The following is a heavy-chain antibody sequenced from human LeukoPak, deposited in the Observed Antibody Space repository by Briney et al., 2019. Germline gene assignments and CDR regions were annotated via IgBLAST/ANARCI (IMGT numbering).Heavy chain of an antibody. Sequence: ESLKISCQGSGYNFPIYWIGWVRQMPGQGLEWMGIIYPDDSNTIYGPSFQGQVTISADKSINTAYLEWSSLKASDTARYYCARQGAAGKYYYYYMDVWGKGTTVTVSS. V-gene: IGHV5-51*01. CDR1: GYNFPIYW. CDR2: IYPDDSNT. J-gene: IGHJ6*03. D-gene: IGHD6-13*01. CDR3: ARQGAAGKYYYYYMDV.